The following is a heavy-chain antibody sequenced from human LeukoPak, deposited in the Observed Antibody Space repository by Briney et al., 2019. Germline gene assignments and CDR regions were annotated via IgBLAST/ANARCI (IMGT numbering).Heavy chain of an antibody. CDR1: EDSFTNYW. Sequence: GESLKISCKGSEDSFTNYWIGWVRQMPGKGLECMGIIYPGDSDTRYSPSFQGQVTFSADKSISTAYLQWSSLKASDTAVYYCARGRDGYNGDAFDIWGQGTMVTVSS. V-gene: IGHV5-51*01. D-gene: IGHD5-24*01. CDR3: ARGRDGYNGDAFDI. J-gene: IGHJ3*02. CDR2: IYPGDSDT.